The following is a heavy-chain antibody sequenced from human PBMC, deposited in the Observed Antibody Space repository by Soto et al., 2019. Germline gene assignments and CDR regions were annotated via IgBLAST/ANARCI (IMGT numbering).Heavy chain of an antibody. CDR3: ARAPFYGDYRTCFDP. CDR2: INPNSGGT. Sequence: ASVKVSCKASGYTFTGYYMHWVRQAPGQGLEWMGWINPNSGGTNYAQKFQGWVTMTRDTSISTAYMELSGLRSDDTAVYYCARAPFYGDYRTCFDPWGQGTLVTVSS. CDR1: GYTFTGYY. D-gene: IGHD4-17*01. V-gene: IGHV1-2*04. J-gene: IGHJ5*02.